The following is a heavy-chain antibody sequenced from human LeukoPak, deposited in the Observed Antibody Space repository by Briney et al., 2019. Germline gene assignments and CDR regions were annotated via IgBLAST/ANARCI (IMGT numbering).Heavy chain of an antibody. CDR2: IWYDGSNK. CDR1: GFTFSSYG. Sequence: GGSLRLSCAASGFTFSSYGMHWVRQAPGKGLEWVAVIWYDGSNKYYVDSVKGRFTISRDNSKNTLYLQMNSLRAEDTAVYYCARGGGYNPFDYWGQGTLVTVSS. D-gene: IGHD5-24*01. CDR3: ARGGGYNPFDY. V-gene: IGHV3-33*01. J-gene: IGHJ4*02.